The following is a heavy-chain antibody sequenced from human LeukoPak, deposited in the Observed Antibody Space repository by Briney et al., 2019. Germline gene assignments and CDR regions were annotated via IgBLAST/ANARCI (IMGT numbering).Heavy chain of an antibody. D-gene: IGHD3-3*01. CDR1: GYTFTSYD. V-gene: IGHV1-8*01. CDR3: ARDPSGDFWSGYYIPYYYYYGMDV. J-gene: IGHJ6*02. CDR2: MNPNSGNT. Sequence: ASVKVSCQASGYTFTSYDINWVRQATGQGLEWMGWMNPNSGNTGYAQKFQGRVTMTRDTSTSTVYMELSSLRSEDTAVYYCARDPSGDFWSGYYIPYYYYYGMDVWGQGTTVTVSS.